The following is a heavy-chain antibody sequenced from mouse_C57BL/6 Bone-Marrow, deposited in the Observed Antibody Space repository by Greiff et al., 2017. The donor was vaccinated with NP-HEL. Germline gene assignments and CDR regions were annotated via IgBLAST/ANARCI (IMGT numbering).Heavy chain of an antibody. CDR3: ARGITTVVSYWYFDV. J-gene: IGHJ1*03. CDR2: IDPSDSYT. D-gene: IGHD1-1*01. V-gene: IGHV1-69*01. Sequence: QVQLQQPGAELVMPGASVKLSCKASGYTFTSYWMHWVKQRPGQGLEWIGEIDPSDSYTNYNQKFKGKSTLPVDKSSSTAYMQLSSLTSEDSAVYYCARGITTVVSYWYFDVWGTGTTVTVSS. CDR1: GYTFTSYW.